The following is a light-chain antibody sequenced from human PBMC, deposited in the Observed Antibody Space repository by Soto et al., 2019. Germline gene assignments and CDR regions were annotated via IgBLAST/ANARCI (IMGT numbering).Light chain of an antibody. CDR1: SSDAGNYKY. J-gene: IGLJ2*01. CDR2: EVR. CDR3: SSYTPSNTWI. V-gene: IGLV2-14*01. Sequence: QSALTQPASVSGSPGQSITISCTATSSDAGNYKYVSWYQQYPGKAPKLIIYEVRNRPSRVSSRFSGSKSGNTASLTISGLQAEDEADYYCSSYTPSNTWIFGGGTKVTVL.